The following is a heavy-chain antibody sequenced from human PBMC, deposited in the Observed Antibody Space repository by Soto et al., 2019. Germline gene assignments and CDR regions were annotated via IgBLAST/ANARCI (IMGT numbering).Heavy chain of an antibody. CDR3: ARVNPPCSGGSCYYTYNWFDP. D-gene: IGHD2-15*01. J-gene: IGHJ5*02. CDR2: IYYSGST. V-gene: IGHV4-59*01. CDR1: GGSISSYY. Sequence: SETLSLTCTVSGGSISSYYWSWIRQPPGKGLEWIGYIYYSGSTDYNPSLKSRVSISLDTSKNQFSLKVTSVTAADTAMYYCARVNPPCSGGSCYYTYNWFDPWGQGTLVTVSS.